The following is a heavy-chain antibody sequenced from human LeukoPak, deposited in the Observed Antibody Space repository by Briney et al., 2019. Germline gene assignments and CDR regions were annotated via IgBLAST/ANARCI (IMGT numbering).Heavy chain of an antibody. D-gene: IGHD2-2*01. CDR1: GFTFSSYG. Sequence: GGSLRLSCAASGFTFSSYGMRWVRQAPGKGLEWVAVISYDGSNKYYADSVKGRFTISRDNSKNTLYLQMNSLRAEDTAVYYCAKRYCSSTSCYYYYGMDVWGQGTTVTVSS. CDR3: AKRYCSSTSCYYYYGMDV. CDR2: ISYDGSNK. J-gene: IGHJ6*02. V-gene: IGHV3-30*18.